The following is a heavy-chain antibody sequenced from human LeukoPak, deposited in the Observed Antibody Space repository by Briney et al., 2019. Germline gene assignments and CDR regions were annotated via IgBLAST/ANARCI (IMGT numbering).Heavy chain of an antibody. J-gene: IGHJ3*02. CDR3: ARELYDSSGYYYFVNAFDI. V-gene: IGHV1-69*06. CDR1: GGTFSSYA. CDR2: IIPIFGTA. D-gene: IGHD3-22*01. Sequence: GSSVKVSCKASGGTFSSYAISWVRQAPGQGLEWMGGIIPIFGTANYAQKFQGRVTMTADKSTSTAYMELSSLRSEDTAVYYCARELYDSSGYYYFVNAFDIWGQGTMVTVSS.